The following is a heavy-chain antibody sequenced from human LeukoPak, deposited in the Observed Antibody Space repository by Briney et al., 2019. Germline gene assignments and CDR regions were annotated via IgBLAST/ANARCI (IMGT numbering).Heavy chain of an antibody. CDR3: ARGEAAARHFDY. J-gene: IGHJ4*02. CDR2: ISVYNGNT. Sequence: ASVKVSCKASGYSFNNFGISWVRQAPGEGLEWMGGISVYNGNTNYARKLQGRVTMTTDTSTTTAYMELRSLGSDDTAVYYCARGEAAARHFDYWGQGTLVTVSS. V-gene: IGHV1-18*01. CDR1: GYSFNNFG. D-gene: IGHD6-13*01.